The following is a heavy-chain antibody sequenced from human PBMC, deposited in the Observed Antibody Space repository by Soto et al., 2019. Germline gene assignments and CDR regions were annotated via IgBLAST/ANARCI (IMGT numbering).Heavy chain of an antibody. CDR2: INPSGGST. Sequence: ASVKVSCKASGYTFTSYYMHWVRQAPGQGLEWMGIINPSGGSTSYAQKFQGRVTMTRDTSTSTVYMELSSLRSEDTAVYYCARDWNDSSGYSLLGWFDPWGQGTLVTVLL. V-gene: IGHV1-46*01. CDR3: ARDWNDSSGYSLLGWFDP. CDR1: GYTFTSYY. J-gene: IGHJ5*02. D-gene: IGHD3-22*01.